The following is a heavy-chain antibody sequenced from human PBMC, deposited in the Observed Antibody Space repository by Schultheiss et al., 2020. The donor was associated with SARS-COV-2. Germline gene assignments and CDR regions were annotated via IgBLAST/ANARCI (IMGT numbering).Heavy chain of an antibody. D-gene: IGHD3-9*01. CDR1: GGSISSGGYY. Sequence: SQTLSLTCTVSGGSISSGGYYWSWIRQPPGKGLEWIGEINHSGSTNYNPSLKSRVTISVDTSKNQFSLKLSSVTAADTAVYYCARASYDILTSPRWFDPWGQGTLVTVSS. CDR2: INHSGST. J-gene: IGHJ5*02. V-gene: IGHV4-61*08. CDR3: ARASYDILTSPRWFDP.